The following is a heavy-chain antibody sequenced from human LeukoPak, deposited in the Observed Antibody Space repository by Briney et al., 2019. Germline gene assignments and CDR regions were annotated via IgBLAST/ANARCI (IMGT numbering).Heavy chain of an antibody. CDR3: AHSSSWSHWFDP. J-gene: IGHJ5*02. Sequence: GESLKISCTGSGYSFTSYWIGWVRQMPGKGREWMGIIYPGDSDTRYSPSLQGQVTISADKSISTAYLQWSSLKASDTAMYYCAHSSSWSHWFDPWGQGTLVTVSS. D-gene: IGHD6-13*01. CDR2: IYPGDSDT. V-gene: IGHV5-51*01. CDR1: GYSFTSYW.